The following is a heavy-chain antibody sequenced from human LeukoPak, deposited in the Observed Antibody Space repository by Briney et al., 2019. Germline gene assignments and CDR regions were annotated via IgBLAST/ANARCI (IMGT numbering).Heavy chain of an antibody. D-gene: IGHD3-22*01. V-gene: IGHV4-39*01. CDR1: GGSISSSSYY. CDR2: IYYSGST. J-gene: IGHJ3*02. CDR3: ARRRYYCDSSGYYRPHDAFDI. Sequence: PSETLSLTCTVSGGSISSSSYYWGWLRQPPGKGLEWIVSIYYSGSTYYNPSLKSRVTISLDTSKNQFSLKLSSVTAADTAVYYCARRRYYCDSSGYYRPHDAFDIWGQGTMVTVSS.